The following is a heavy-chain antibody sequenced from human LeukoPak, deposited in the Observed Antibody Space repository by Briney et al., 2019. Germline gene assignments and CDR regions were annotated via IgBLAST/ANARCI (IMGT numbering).Heavy chain of an antibody. CDR2: INHSGST. D-gene: IGHD3-22*01. V-gene: IGHV4-34*01. CDR1: GGSFSGYY. CDR3: ARRSSFSRSYYDSSGYYYLDY. Sequence: SETLSLTCAVYGGSFSGYYWSWIRQPPGKGLEWIGEINHSGSTNYNPPLKSRVTISVDTSKNQCSLKLSSVTAADTAVYYCARRSSFSRSYYDSSGYYYLDYWGQGTLVTVSS. J-gene: IGHJ4*02.